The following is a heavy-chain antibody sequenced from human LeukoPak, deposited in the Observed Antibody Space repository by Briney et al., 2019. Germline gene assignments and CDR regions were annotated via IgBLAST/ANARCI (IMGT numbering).Heavy chain of an antibody. D-gene: IGHD3-3*01. J-gene: IGHJ4*02. CDR3: ATLTPWSGDDGGDLDY. V-gene: IGHV1-69*05. Sequence: ASVKVSCKASGGTFSSYAISWVRQAPGQGLEWMGGIIHIFGTANYAQKFQGRVTITTDESTSTAYMELSSLRSEDTAVYYCATLTPWSGDDGGDLDYWGQGTLVTVSS. CDR1: GGTFSSYA. CDR2: IIHIFGTA.